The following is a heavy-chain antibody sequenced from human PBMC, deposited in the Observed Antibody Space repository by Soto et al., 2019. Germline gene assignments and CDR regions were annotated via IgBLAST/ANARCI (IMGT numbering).Heavy chain of an antibody. CDR3: GRGPSPRAPAGGTPYYYAMDV. D-gene: IGHD6-13*01. J-gene: IGHJ6*02. Sequence: ASVKVSCKASGYDFTAYDINWVRQASGQGLEWMGWMNPINGAAGSARRFQGRVSMTRNTATGTAYLELTSLRSDDTAVYYCGRGPSPRAPAGGTPYYYAMDVWGQGTTVTVSS. V-gene: IGHV1-8*02. CDR1: GYDFTAYD. CDR2: MNPINGAA.